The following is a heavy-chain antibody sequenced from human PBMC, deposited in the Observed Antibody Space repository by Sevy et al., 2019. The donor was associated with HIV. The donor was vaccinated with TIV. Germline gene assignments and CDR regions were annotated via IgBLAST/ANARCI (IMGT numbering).Heavy chain of an antibody. CDR2: IYYNGHI. D-gene: IGHD1-26*01. CDR1: GVSITSLY. V-gene: IGHV4-59*08. J-gene: IGHJ4*02. CDR3: AGENAWGRGYS. Sequence: SETLSLTCTVSGVSITSLYLNWIRQPPGKGLEWIANIYYNGHINYNPSLKSRVTLSLDTSKKQFGLRLSSVTAEDTAMYYCAGENAWGRGYSWGQGTLVTVSS.